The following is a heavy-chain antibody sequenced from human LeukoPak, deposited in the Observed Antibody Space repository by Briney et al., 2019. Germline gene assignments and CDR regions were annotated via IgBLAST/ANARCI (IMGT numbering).Heavy chain of an antibody. CDR2: IRYDGSNK. V-gene: IGHV3-30*02. J-gene: IGHJ6*02. CDR1: GFTFSSYG. D-gene: IGHD3-10*01. Sequence: GGSLRLSCAASGFTFSSYGMHWVRQAPGKGLEWVAFIRYDGSNKYYADSVKGRFTISRDNSKNTLYLQMNSLRAEDTAVYYCAKDGPSGELWFGASYYGMDVWGQGTTVTVSS. CDR3: AKDGPSGELWFGASYYGMDV.